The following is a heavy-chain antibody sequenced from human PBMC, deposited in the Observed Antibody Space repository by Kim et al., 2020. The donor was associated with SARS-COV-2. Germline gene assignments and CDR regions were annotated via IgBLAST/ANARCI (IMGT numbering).Heavy chain of an antibody. CDR2: IYYSGST. Sequence: SETLSLTCTVSGGSISSGGYYWSWIRQHPGKGLEWIGYIYYSGSTYYNPSLKSRVTISVDTSKNQFSLKLSSVTAADTAVYYCARVTEYSSSYYYYGMDVWGQGTTVTVSS. V-gene: IGHV4-31*03. J-gene: IGHJ6*02. CDR3: ARVTEYSSSYYYYGMDV. D-gene: IGHD6-6*01. CDR1: GGSISSGGYY.